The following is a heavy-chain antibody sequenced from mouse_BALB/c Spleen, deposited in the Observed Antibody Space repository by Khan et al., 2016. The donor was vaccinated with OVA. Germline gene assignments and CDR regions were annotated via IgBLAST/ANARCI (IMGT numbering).Heavy chain of an antibody. CDR3: AKQIWSPYYGMDY. Sequence: QVQLKDSGPGLVAPSQSLSITCTVSGFSLTDHGVSWIRQPPGKGLEWLGVIWGGGSTYYNSVLKSRLNISKDNSKTQVFLKMNSLQTDDTAMYYCAKQIWSPYYGMDYWGQGTSVTVSS. J-gene: IGHJ4*01. CDR1: GFSLTDHG. CDR2: IWGGGST. V-gene: IGHV2-6-5*01. D-gene: IGHD1-1*02.